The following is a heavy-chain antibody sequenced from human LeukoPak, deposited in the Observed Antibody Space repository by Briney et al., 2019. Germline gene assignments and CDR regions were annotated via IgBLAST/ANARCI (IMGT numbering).Heavy chain of an antibody. CDR1: GYTLNSHH. CDR2: INPSGGST. V-gene: IGHV1-46*02. J-gene: IGHJ5*02. D-gene: IGHD4-23*01. Sequence: GASVKVSCKASGYTLNSHHIHWLRQAPGQGLEWMGIINPSGGSTSYAQKFQGRVTMTRDMSTSTVYMELSSLRSEDTAVYYCARDRYVTPPNWFDPWGQGTLVTVSS. CDR3: ARDRYVTPPNWFDP.